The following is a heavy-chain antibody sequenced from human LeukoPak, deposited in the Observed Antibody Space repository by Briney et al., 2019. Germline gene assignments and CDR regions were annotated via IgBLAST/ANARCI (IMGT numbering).Heavy chain of an antibody. CDR2: IYSGGST. J-gene: IGHJ3*02. D-gene: IGHD1-26*01. CDR1: GFIVSSNY. Sequence: GGSLRLSCAASGFIVSSNYMSWVRQAPGKGLEWVSVIYSGGSTYYADSVKGRFTISRDNSKNTLYLQMNSLRAEDTAVYYCARDTGSYTTGAFDIWGQGTMVTVSS. CDR3: ARDTGSYTTGAFDI. V-gene: IGHV3-53*01.